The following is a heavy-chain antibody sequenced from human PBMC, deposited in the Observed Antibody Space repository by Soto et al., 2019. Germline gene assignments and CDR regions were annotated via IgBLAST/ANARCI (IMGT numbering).Heavy chain of an antibody. J-gene: IGHJ5*02. D-gene: IGHD1-1*01. Sequence: PSETLSLTCAVSGASVRSYHWSWIRQAAGKGLEWIGRVQMSGTTNYNPSLKTRVTMSLDTSKNEASLRMTSVTAADTAVYFCAKDRSTMRWFDPWGQGILVTV. CDR1: GASVRSYH. V-gene: IGHV4-4*07. CDR3: AKDRSTMRWFDP. CDR2: VQMSGTT.